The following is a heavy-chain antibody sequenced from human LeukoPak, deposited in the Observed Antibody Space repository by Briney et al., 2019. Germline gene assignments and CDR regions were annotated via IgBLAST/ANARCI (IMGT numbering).Heavy chain of an antibody. D-gene: IGHD2-15*01. J-gene: IGHJ1*01. CDR1: GGSFSGYY. CDR2: INHSGST. V-gene: IGHV4-34*01. CDR3: ARLARVGYCSGGSCRYFQH. Sequence: PSETLSLTCAVYGGSFSGYYWSWIRQPPGKGLEWIGEINHSGSTNYNPSLKIRVTISVDTSKNQCSLKLSSVTAADTAVYYCARLARVGYCSGGSCRYFQHWGQGTLVTVSS.